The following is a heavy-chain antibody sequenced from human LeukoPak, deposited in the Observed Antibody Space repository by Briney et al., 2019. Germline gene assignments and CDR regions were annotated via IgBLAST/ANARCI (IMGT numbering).Heavy chain of an antibody. CDR3: ARFTPRLSREKFDY. CDR2: ISPYIGNT. J-gene: IGHJ4*02. D-gene: IGHD3-3*02. CDR1: GYTFTKYD. Sequence: PVASVKVSCKASGYTFTKYDIHWVRQAPGQGLEWMGWISPYIGNTYYSQKLQGRVTMTTDTSTTTAYMELRSLRSDDTGVYYCARFTPRLSREKFDYWGQGTLVTVSS. V-gene: IGHV1-18*01.